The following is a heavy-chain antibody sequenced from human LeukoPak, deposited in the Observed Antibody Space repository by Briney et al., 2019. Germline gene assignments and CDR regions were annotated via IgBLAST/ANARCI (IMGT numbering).Heavy chain of an antibody. CDR1: GGTFSSYT. V-gene: IGHV1-69*02. D-gene: IGHD4-17*01. CDR2: IIPILGIA. Sequence: SVKVSCKASGGTFSSYTISWVRQAPGQGLEWMGRIIPILGIANYAQKFQGRVTITADKSTSTAYMELSSLSSEDTAVYYCARVYGDYGWFDPWGQGTLVTVSS. J-gene: IGHJ5*02. CDR3: ARVYGDYGWFDP.